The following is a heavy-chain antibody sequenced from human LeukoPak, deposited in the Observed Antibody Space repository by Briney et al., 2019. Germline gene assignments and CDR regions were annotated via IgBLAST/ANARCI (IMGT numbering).Heavy chain of an antibody. CDR3: ARFVMVTAGDY. CDR1: GFTFSSYS. D-gene: IGHD2-21*02. CDR2: IIGDGSVT. V-gene: IGHV3-74*01. Sequence: PGGSLRLSCAASGFTFSSYSMNWVRQTPGKGLVWVSRIIGDGSVTSYADSVKGRFTISRDNAKSTVHLQMNSLRDEDTAVYYCARFVMVTAGDYWGQGTLVTVSS. J-gene: IGHJ4*02.